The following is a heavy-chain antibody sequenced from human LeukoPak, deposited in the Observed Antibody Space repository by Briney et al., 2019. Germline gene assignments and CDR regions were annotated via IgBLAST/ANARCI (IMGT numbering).Heavy chain of an antibody. J-gene: IGHJ4*02. D-gene: IGHD2-2*01. CDR2: ISYDGSNK. CDR3: ARASDCSSTSCPMDY. CDR1: GFTFSSYG. V-gene: IGHV3-30*03. Sequence: GGSLRLSCAASGFTFSSYGMHWVRQAPGKGLEWVAVISYDGSNKYYADSVKGRFTISRDNSKNTLYLQMNSLRAEDTAVYYCARASDCSSTSCPMDYWGQGTLVTVSS.